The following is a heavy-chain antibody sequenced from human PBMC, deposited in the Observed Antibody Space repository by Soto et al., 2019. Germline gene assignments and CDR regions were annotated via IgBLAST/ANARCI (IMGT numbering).Heavy chain of an antibody. CDR3: ARATIQSIYYYYYYMDV. V-gene: IGHV1-18*01. Sequence: GASVKVSCKASGYTFTSYGISWVRQAPGQRLEWMGWISAYNGNTNYAQKLQGRVTMTTDTSTSTAYMELRSLRSDDTAVYYCARATIQSIYYYYYYMDVWGKGTTVTVSS. D-gene: IGHD5-12*01. CDR2: ISAYNGNT. CDR1: GYTFTSYG. J-gene: IGHJ6*03.